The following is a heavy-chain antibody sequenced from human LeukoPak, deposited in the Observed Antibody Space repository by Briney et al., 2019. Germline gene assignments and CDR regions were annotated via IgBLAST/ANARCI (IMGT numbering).Heavy chain of an antibody. Sequence: GGSLRLSCTASGFTFGDYAMSWVRQAPGKGLEWVGFIRSKAYGGTTEYAASVKGRFTISRDDSKSIAYLQMNSLKTEDTAVYYCSGGSHYCSGGSCYLDPYYFDYWGQGTLVTVSS. CDR1: GFTFGDYA. CDR3: SGGSHYCSGGSCYLDPYYFDY. V-gene: IGHV3-49*04. J-gene: IGHJ4*02. D-gene: IGHD2-15*01. CDR2: IRSKAYGGTT.